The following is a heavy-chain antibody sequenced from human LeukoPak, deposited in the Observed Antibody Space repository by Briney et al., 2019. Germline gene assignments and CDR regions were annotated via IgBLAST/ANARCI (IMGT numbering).Heavy chain of an antibody. CDR2: INPNSGGT. D-gene: IGHD3-10*01. J-gene: IGHJ6*02. CDR3: ARGSRIRGVSFRESHYFYYYGTDV. CDR1: GYTFTGYY. Sequence: ASVKVSCKASGYTFTGYYMHWVRQAPGQGLEWMGWINPNSGGTNYAQKFQGRVTMTRDTSISTAYMELSRLRSDDTAVYFCARGSRIRGVSFRESHYFYYYGTDVWGQGTSVIVSS. V-gene: IGHV1-2*02.